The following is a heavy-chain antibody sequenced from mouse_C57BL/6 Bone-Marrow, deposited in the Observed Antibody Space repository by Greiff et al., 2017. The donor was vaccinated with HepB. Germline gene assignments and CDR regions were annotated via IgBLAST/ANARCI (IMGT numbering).Heavy chain of an antibody. CDR2: IYPRSGNT. CDR3: ARSGGWLPPYFDV. V-gene: IGHV1-81*01. D-gene: IGHD2-3*01. J-gene: IGHJ1*03. Sequence: VQLQQSGAELARPGASVKLSCKASGYTFTSYGISWVKQSTGQGLEWIGEIYPRSGNTYYNEKFKGKATLTADKSSSTAYMELRSLTSEDSAVYFCARSGGWLPPYFDVWGTGTTVTVSS. CDR1: GYTFTSYG.